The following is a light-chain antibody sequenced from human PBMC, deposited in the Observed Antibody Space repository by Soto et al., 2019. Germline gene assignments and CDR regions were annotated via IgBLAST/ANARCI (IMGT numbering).Light chain of an antibody. V-gene: IGKV1-39*01. CDR2: AAS. CDR1: QSISSY. J-gene: IGKJ4*01. Sequence: DIQMTQSPSSLSASEGDRVTITCRASQSISSYLNWYQQKPGKAPKLLIYAASSLQSGVPSRFSGSGSGTHFTLTISSLQPEDFATYYCQQSYSIPPLTFGGGTKVEIK. CDR3: QQSYSIPPLT.